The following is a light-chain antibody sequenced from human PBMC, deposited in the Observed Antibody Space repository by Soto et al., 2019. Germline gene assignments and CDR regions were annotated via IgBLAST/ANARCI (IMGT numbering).Light chain of an antibody. CDR2: DVS. Sequence: CDLNQPAYGSGAPGQSITISCTGTSSDVGGYNYVSWYQQHPGKAPKLMIYDVSNRPSGVSNRFSGSKSGNTASLTISGLQAEDEADYYCCSYAGSRTLVFGTGTKVTVL. V-gene: IGLV2-23*02. CDR1: SSDVGGYNY. CDR3: CSYAGSRTLV. J-gene: IGLJ1*01.